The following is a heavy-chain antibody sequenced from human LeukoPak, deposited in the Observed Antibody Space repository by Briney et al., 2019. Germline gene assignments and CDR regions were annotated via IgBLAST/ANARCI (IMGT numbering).Heavy chain of an antibody. D-gene: IGHD6-13*01. CDR1: GYTFTSYW. CDR3: AKAPRNSSTMLDY. CDR2: INPSDGSI. J-gene: IGHJ4*02. Sequence: GASVEVSCKASGYTFTSYWIQWVRQAPGQGLEWMGLINPSDGSIAYAHRFQGRVTMTRDTSTSIVYMDLSSLRSEDTAVYYCAKAPRNSSTMLDYWGQGTLLTVSS. V-gene: IGHV1-46*01.